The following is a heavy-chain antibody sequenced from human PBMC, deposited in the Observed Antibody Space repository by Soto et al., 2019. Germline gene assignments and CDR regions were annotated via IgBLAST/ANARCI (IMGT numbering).Heavy chain of an antibody. V-gene: IGHV3-30*18. CDR3: AKGGGEFDP. J-gene: IGHJ5*02. Sequence: GGSLRLSCAASGFTFSSYGMHWVRQAPGKGLEWVAVISYDGSNKYYADSVKGRFTISRDNSKNTLYLQMNSLRAEDTAVYYCAKGGGEFDPWGQGTLVTVSS. D-gene: IGHD3-16*01. CDR1: GFTFSSYG. CDR2: ISYDGSNK.